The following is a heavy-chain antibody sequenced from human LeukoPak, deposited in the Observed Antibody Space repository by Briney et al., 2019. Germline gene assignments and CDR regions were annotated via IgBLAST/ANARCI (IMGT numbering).Heavy chain of an antibody. CDR3: AKVSDSGRLEY. J-gene: IGHJ4*02. V-gene: IGHV3-30*18. CDR2: ISHDGSNA. CDR1: GFTFTNDF. Sequence: PGGSLRLSCAASGFTFTNDFMTWVRQAPGKGLEWVAVISHDGSNAFYADTVKGRIIISRDNSKSTLFLQMNSLRGEDTAVYYCAKVSDSGRLEYWGQGTLVTVSS. D-gene: IGHD5/OR15-5a*01.